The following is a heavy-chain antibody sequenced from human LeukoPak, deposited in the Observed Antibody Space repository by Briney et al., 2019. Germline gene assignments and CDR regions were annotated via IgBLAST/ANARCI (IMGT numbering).Heavy chain of an antibody. D-gene: IGHD6-19*01. J-gene: IGHJ4*02. CDR2: IYYSGST. V-gene: IGHV4-59*01. Sequence: SETLSLTCAVYGGSFSGYYWSWIRQPPGKGLEWIVYIYYSGSTNYNPSLKSRVTISVDTSKNQFSLKLSSVTAADTAVYYCARASRYSSGWSNYYFDYWGQGTLVTLSS. CDR3: ARASRYSSGWSNYYFDY. CDR1: GGSFSGYY.